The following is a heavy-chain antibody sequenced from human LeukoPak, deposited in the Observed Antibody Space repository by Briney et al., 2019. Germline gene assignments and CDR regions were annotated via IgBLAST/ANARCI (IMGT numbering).Heavy chain of an antibody. D-gene: IGHD1-26*01. J-gene: IGHJ3*01. V-gene: IGHV3-30*04. CDR2: ISYDGSTI. CDR3: AKDLVGARVGDDAFDV. CDR1: GFTFSSYA. Sequence: PGGSLRLSCAASGFTFSSYAMHWVRQAPGKGLEWVAVISYDGSTIYYADSVKGRFTISRDNSMNTLYLQMNSLRVEDTAMYYCAKDLVGARVGDDAFDVWGQGTMVTVSS.